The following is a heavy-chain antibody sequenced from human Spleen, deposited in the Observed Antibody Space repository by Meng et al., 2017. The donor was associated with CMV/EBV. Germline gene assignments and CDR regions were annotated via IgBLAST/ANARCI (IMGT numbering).Heavy chain of an antibody. Sequence: GESLKISCAASGFTFNTYWMHWVRQAPGKGLVWVSRITSDGSSTTYADSVKGRFTISRDNAKNTLYLQMNSLGAEDTAVYYCARAIGEWYYGMDVWGQGTTVTVSS. CDR1: GFTFNTYW. D-gene: IGHD3-10*01. CDR3: ARAIGEWYYGMDV. J-gene: IGHJ6*02. CDR2: ITSDGSST. V-gene: IGHV3-74*01.